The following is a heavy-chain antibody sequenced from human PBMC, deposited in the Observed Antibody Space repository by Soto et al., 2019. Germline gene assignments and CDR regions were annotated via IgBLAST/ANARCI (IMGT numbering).Heavy chain of an antibody. CDR1: GFTFSSYA. CDR3: ARDPLPNAYRISTFCYRLPWFDP. Sequence: PGGSLRLSCAASGFTFSSYAMHWVRQAPGKGLEWVAVISYDGSNKYYADSVKGRFTISRDNSKNTLCLQMNSLRAEDTAVYYCARDPLPNAYRISTFCYRLPWFDPWGQGALVTVSS. D-gene: IGHD2-2*01. CDR2: ISYDGSNK. J-gene: IGHJ5*02. V-gene: IGHV3-30-3*01.